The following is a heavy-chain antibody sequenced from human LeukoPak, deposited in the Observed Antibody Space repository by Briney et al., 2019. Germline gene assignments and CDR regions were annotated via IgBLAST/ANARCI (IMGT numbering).Heavy chain of an antibody. CDR1: GGSVSSYY. CDR2: IFYNGST. D-gene: IGHD3-22*01. J-gene: IGHJ4*02. CDR3: ASGYYYDSSRYYRFDY. V-gene: IGHV4-59*08. Sequence: PSETLSLTCTVSGGSVSSYYWTWIRQPPGKGLEWIGYIFYNGSTNYNPSLKSRVTISVDKSKNQFSLKLRSVSAADTAVYYCASGYYYDSSRYYRFDYWGQGTLVTVSS.